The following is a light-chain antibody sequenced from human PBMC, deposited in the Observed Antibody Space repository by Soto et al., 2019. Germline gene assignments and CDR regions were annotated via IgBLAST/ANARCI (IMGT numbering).Light chain of an antibody. Sequence: QSALTQPRSVSGSPGQSVTISCTGTSSDVGGYNFVSWYQQHPGKAPKLLIYDVIKRPSGVPDRFSGSKSGNTASLTISGLQAEDEADYYCCSYAGSYTVVFGTGTKLTVL. V-gene: IGLV2-11*01. CDR3: CSYAGSYTVV. CDR2: DVI. J-gene: IGLJ1*01. CDR1: SSDVGGYNF.